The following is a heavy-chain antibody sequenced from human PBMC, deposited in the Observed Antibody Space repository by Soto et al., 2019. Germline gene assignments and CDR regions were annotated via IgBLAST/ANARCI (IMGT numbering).Heavy chain of an antibody. D-gene: IGHD4-17*01. J-gene: IGHJ4*02. CDR2: IYYSGST. CDR3: ARHRTVTTSDFDY. CDR1: GGSISSSSYY. V-gene: IGHV4-39*01. Sequence: SETLSLTCTVSGGSISSSSYYRGWIRQPPGKGLEWIGSIYYSGSTYYNPSLKSRVTISVDTSKNQFSLKLSSVTAADTAVYYCARHRTVTTSDFDYWGQGTLVTVSS.